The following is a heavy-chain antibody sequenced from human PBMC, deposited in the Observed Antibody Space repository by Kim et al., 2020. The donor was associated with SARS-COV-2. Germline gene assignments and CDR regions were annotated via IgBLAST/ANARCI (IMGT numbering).Heavy chain of an antibody. J-gene: IGHJ4*02. V-gene: IGHV4-4*08. CDR3: ARAGGVANSWFDY. D-gene: IGHD3-16*01. Sequence: SNPCLKSRVTISVDTSKNEFSLKLRSVTAADTAVYYCARAGGVANSWFDYWGQGTLVTVSS.